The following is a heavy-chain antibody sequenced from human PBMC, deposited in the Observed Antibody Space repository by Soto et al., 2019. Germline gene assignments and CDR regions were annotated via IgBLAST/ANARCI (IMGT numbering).Heavy chain of an antibody. CDR2: IYHSGST. CDR1: GGSISSSNW. J-gene: IGHJ6*02. D-gene: IGHD2-2*01. V-gene: IGHV4-4*02. CDR3: ARHPAFGVVAAAYYYYGMDV. Sequence: QVQLQESGPGLVKPSGTLSLTCAVSGGSISSSNWWSWVRQPPGKGLEWIGEIYHSGSTNYNPSLKSRVTISVDKSKNQFSLKLSSVTAADTAVYYCARHPAFGVVAAAYYYYGMDVWGQGTTVTVSS.